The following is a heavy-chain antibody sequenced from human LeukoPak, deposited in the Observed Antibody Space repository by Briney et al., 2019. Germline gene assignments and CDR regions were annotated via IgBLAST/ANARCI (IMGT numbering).Heavy chain of an antibody. CDR2: IQPDGNKE. J-gene: IGHJ5*02. CDR3: ASQSYARFDP. D-gene: IGHD3-16*01. Sequence: GGSLRLSCAASGFPFSSRWISWVRQAPGKGLEWVGNIQPDGNKEYPVDSVKGRFTISRDNARNSLFLQMNSLRVEDTAVYYCASQSYARFDPWGQGTLVTVSS. V-gene: IGHV3-7*01. CDR1: GFPFSSRW.